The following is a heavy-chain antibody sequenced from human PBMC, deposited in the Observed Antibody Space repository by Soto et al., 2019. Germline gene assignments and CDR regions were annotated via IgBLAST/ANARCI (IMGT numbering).Heavy chain of an antibody. CDR2: IFYSGST. CDR1: GGSISSDY. CDR3: ASMIGDPVLSFDS. J-gene: IGHJ5*01. D-gene: IGHD3-10*02. V-gene: IGHV4-59*01. Sequence: QVQLQESGPGLVKHSETLSLTCTVSGGSISSDYWSWIRQPPGKGLEWIGFIFYSGSTSYNPSLKSRVTISIDTSEYQFSLKLNSVTAADTAVYYCASMIGDPVLSFDSLGQGTLVAVSS.